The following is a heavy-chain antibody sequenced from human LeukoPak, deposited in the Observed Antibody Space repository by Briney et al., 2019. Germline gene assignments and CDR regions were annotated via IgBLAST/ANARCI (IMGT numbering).Heavy chain of an antibody. J-gene: IGHJ4*02. CDR1: GASISSYY. CDR2: IYYSGST. CDR3: ARDWGPSGWYGGFDY. V-gene: IGHV4-59*01. Sequence: PPETLSLTCTVSGASISSYYWSWIRQHPGKGREWLGYIYYSGSTTYNPSLKSRVTISVDTSKNQFSLKLSSVTAADTAVYYCARDWGPSGWYGGFDYWGQGTLVTVSS. D-gene: IGHD2-15*01.